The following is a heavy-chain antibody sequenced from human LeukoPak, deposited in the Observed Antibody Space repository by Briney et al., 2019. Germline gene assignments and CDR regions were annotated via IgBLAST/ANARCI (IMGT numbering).Heavy chain of an antibody. V-gene: IGHV3-33*01. Sequence: SGGSLRLSCAASGFTFSSFGIHWVRQTPGKGLEWVAAIWSDGSNKYYADSVKGRFTISRDNAKNTLFLQMNGLRVEDTAVYYCARDIPPGYSYGYYWGQGTLVTVSS. CDR2: IWSDGSNK. CDR1: GFTFSSFG. D-gene: IGHD5-18*01. CDR3: ARDIPPGYSYGYY. J-gene: IGHJ4*02.